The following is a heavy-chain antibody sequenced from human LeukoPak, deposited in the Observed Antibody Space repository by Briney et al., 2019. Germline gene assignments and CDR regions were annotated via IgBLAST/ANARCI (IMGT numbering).Heavy chain of an antibody. CDR3: ARRRAEGGSNGHYNWFDP. Sequence: SETLSLTCTVSGDSINDYYWGWIRQPPGKGLEWIGYIYYSGRTKYNPSLQSRVTISVDTSKNQFSLKLSSVTTAATTVYYCARRRAEGGSNGHYNWFDPWGQGTLVTVSS. V-gene: IGHV4-59*08. D-gene: IGHD6-13*01. CDR1: GDSINDYY. CDR2: IYYSGRT. J-gene: IGHJ5*02.